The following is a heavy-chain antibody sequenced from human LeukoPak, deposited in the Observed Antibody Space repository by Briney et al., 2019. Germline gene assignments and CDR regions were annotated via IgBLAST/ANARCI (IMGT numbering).Heavy chain of an antibody. D-gene: IGHD2-8*01. CDR2: FSGSGGTT. J-gene: IGHJ6*03. Sequence: GGSLRLSCAASGFTFISYAVNWVRQAPRRGLESVSGFSGSGGTTYYADSVQRRFTISRDNSKNTLYLQMNSLRAEDTAVYYCANSNRCTSPNCLGYYYFYMDVWGKGTTVTVSS. CDR3: ANSNRCTSPNCLGYYYFYMDV. V-gene: IGHV3-23*01. CDR1: GFTFISYA.